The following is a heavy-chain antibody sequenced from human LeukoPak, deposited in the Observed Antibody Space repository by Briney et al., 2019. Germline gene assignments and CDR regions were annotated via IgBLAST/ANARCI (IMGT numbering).Heavy chain of an antibody. D-gene: IGHD3-22*01. CDR3: AKGPYDSSGYSQHTDFDY. Sequence: GGSLRLSCAASGFTFSSYAMSWVRQAPGKGLEWVSAISGSGGSTYYADSVKGRFTISRDNSKNTLYLQMNSLRAEDTTVYYCAKGPYDSSGYSQHTDFDYWGQGTLVTVSS. CDR1: GFTFSSYA. J-gene: IGHJ4*02. V-gene: IGHV3-23*01. CDR2: ISGSGGST.